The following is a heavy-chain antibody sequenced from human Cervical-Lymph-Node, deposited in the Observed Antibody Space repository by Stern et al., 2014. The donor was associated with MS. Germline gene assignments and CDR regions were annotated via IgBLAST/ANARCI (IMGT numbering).Heavy chain of an antibody. J-gene: IGHJ5*02. D-gene: IGHD2-15*01. CDR2: IIPILGLP. CDR1: GGTFSSSYA. Sequence: VQLVESGAEVKKPGSSVNVSCKASGGTFSSSYAITWMRQAPGQGLEWMGRIIPILGLPNYAQKFQGRVTITADTSTSTAYMELSSLRSEDTAVYYCARGVVSNRAAATLHNLCDPWGQGTLVTVSS. V-gene: IGHV1-69*09. CDR3: ARGVVSNRAAATLHNLCDP.